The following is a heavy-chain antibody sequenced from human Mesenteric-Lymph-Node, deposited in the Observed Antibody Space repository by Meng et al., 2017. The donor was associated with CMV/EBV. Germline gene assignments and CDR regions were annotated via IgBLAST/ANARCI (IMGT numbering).Heavy chain of an antibody. D-gene: IGHD4-23*01. CDR2: IKEDGSEK. CDR1: GFTFSSCW. CDR3: ARAKKTGGDNPDY. J-gene: IGHJ4*03. Sequence: GESLKISCAASGFTFSSCWMSWVRQAPGKGLEWVANIKEDGSEKYYVDSVRGRFTISRDNAENSLYLQINSLRAEDTAVYYCARAKKTGGDNPDYWGQGTTVTVSS. V-gene: IGHV3-7*01.